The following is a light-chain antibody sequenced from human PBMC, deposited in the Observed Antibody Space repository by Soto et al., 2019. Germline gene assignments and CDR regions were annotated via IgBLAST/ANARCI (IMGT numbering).Light chain of an antibody. CDR2: AAS. CDR1: QAIRND. Sequence: AIHMTQSPSSLSASVGDRITITCRSSQAIRNDLGWYQVKPGKAPKLLIYAASNLQSGVPSRFSGSGSGTDFTLTISSLQPEDFATYYCLQDFNFPRTFGQGTKVEIK. CDR3: LQDFNFPRT. J-gene: IGKJ1*01. V-gene: IGKV1-6*01.